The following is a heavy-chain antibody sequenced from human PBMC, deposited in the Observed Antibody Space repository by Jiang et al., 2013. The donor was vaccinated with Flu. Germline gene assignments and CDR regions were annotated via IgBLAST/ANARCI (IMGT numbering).Heavy chain of an antibody. CDR1: PYSLGNYW. V-gene: IGHV5-51*01. Sequence: GAEVKKPGESLRISCKASPYSLGNYWIGWVRQSPGKGLEWMGIIYPGDSETRYSPSFQGQITISADKSIRTAYLQWASLKASDTAKYYCARLHLGDIVVVPFDYWGQGTLVTVSS. CDR2: IYPGDSET. CDR3: ARLHLGDIVVVPFDY. D-gene: IGHD2-2*01. J-gene: IGHJ4*02.